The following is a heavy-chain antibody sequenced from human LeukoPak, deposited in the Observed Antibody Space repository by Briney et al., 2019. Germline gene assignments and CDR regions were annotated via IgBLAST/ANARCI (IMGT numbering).Heavy chain of an antibody. CDR1: GFTFSDYY. V-gene: IGHV3-11*04. CDR3: ARVKDSGYYYYMDV. D-gene: IGHD2-15*01. J-gene: IGHJ6*03. Sequence: GGSLRLSCAASGFTFSDYYMSWIRQAPGKGLEWVSYISSSGSTIYYADSVKGRFTISRDNAKNSLYLQMNSLRAEDTAVYYCARVKDSGYYYYMDVWGKGTTVTVSS. CDR2: ISSSGSTI.